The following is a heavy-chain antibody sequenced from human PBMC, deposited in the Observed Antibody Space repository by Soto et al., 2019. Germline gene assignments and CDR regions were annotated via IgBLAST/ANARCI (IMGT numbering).Heavy chain of an antibody. Sequence: QVQLVQSGAELKKPGASVNISCTASGFTFSDNLINWVRQVPGQGLEWMGWLNPDTGNTRYSETFQGRVTISRHRAAIIAYLELSGLENEDTALYFCARDIQTVGPRANDAFDVWGQGTMITVSS. CDR1: GFTFSDNL. J-gene: IGHJ3*01. CDR3: ARDIQTVGPRANDAFDV. CDR2: LNPDTGNT. V-gene: IGHV1-3*01. D-gene: IGHD5-18*01.